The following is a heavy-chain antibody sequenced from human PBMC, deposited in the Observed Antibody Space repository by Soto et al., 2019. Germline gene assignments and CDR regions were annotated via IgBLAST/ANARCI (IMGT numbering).Heavy chain of an antibody. CDR1: GFSLTTSGVG. CDR3: AHRVLRTVFGLVTTTAIYFDF. D-gene: IGHD3-3*01. V-gene: IGHV2-5*02. J-gene: IGHJ4*02. Sequence: QITLNESGPTPVKPRQTLTLTCTFSGFSLTTSGVGVGWIRQSPGKAPEWLALIYWDDDKRYSPSLKSRLTITMDTSKNQVVLTMADLDPADTASYYCAHRVLRTVFGLVTTTAIYFDFWGQGTPVAVSS. CDR2: IYWDDDK.